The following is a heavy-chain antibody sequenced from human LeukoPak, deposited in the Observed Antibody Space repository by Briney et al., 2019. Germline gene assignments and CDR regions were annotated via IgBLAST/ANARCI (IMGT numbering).Heavy chain of an antibody. CDR3: ARSPYCSSTSCLTYNWFDP. CDR2: IYYSGST. Sequence: SQTLSLTCTVSGVSISSGGYYSSWIRQHPGKGLEWIGYIYYSGSTYYNPPLKSRVTISVDTSKNQFSLKLSSVTAADTAVYYCARSPYCSSTSCLTYNWFDPWGQGTLVTVSS. V-gene: IGHV4-31*03. J-gene: IGHJ5*02. D-gene: IGHD2-2*01. CDR1: GVSISSGGYY.